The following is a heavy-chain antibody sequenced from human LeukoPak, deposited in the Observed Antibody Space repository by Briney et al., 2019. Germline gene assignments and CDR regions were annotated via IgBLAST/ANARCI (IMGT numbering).Heavy chain of an antibody. V-gene: IGHV1-8*01. CDR1: GFTFTNYD. D-gene: IGHD6-13*01. J-gene: IGHJ2*01. CDR2: MNPINGNT. Sequence: AASVKVSCKATGFTFTNYDINWVRQATGQGLEWMGWMNPINGNTGYAQKFQGRVTMTRGTSISTAYMELRSLTSEDTAVYYCATPSVIAAAGGWYFDLWGRGTLVTVSS. CDR3: ATPSVIAAAGGWYFDL.